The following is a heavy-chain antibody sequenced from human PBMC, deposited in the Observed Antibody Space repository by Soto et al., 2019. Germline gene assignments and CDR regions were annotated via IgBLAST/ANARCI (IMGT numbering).Heavy chain of an antibody. J-gene: IGHJ6*02. D-gene: IGHD6-13*01. CDR3: ARDLISWFSKEGGMDV. V-gene: IGHV3-30-3*01. Sequence: GGSLRLSCAASGFTFSSYAMHWVRQAPGKGLEWVAVISYDGSNKYYADSVKGRFTISRDNSKNTLYLQMNSLRAEDTAVYYCARDLISWFSKEGGMDVWGQGTTVTVSS. CDR1: GFTFSSYA. CDR2: ISYDGSNK.